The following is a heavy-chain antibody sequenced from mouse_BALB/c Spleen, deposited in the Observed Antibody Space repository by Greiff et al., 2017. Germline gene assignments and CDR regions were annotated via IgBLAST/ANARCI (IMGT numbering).Heavy chain of an antibody. CDR1: GFSLTSYG. D-gene: IGHD2-14*01. CDR2: IWSGGST. CDR3: ARNGVRRCFDV. V-gene: IGHV2-2*02. J-gene: IGHJ1*01. Sequence: VKLMESGPGLVQPSQSLSITCTVSGFSLTSYGVHWVRQSPGKGLEWLGVIWSGGSTDYNAAFISRLSISKDNSKSQVFFKMNSLQANDTAIYYCARNGVRRCFDVWGAGTTVTVSS.